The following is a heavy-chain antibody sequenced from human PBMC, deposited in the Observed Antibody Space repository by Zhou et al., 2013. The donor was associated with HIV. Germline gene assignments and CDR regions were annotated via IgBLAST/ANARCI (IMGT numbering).Heavy chain of an antibody. Sequence: QVNLEQSGADVKKPGASMKVSCKASGYTFTGYYMHWVRQAPGQGLEWMGWINPNSGGTNYAQKFQGRVTMTRDTSISTAYMELSRLRSDDTAVYYCARLANWPRRSFDIVGTKGQVVTV. CDR3: ARLANWPRRSFDI. CDR2: INPNSGGT. V-gene: IGHV1-2*02. J-gene: IGHJ3*02. D-gene: IGHD7-27*01. CDR1: GYTFTGYY.